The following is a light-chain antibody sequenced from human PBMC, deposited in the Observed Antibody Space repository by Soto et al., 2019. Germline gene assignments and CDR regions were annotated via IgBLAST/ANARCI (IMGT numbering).Light chain of an antibody. CDR3: LHHNSYPLT. CDR2: AAS. CDR1: QGIRNY. J-gene: IGKJ1*01. V-gene: IGKV1-17*01. Sequence: DIQMTQSPSTLSASVGDRVTNTSPASQGIRNYLVWYQQRTGKAPELLVYAASTLQSGVPPRLSGSGSGREFTLTISSLQPEDFATDYCLHHNSYPLTFGQGTKVDIK.